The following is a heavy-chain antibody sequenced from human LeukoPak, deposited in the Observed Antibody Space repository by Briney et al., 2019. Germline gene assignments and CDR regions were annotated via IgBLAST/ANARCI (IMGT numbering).Heavy chain of an antibody. D-gene: IGHD3-22*01. V-gene: IGHV3-21*01. J-gene: IGHJ4*02. CDR3: ARAIYDKGALFDY. CDR1: GFTFSSYS. Sequence: GPLRLSCAASGFTFSSYSMNWVRQAPGKGLEWVSSISSSSSYIYYADSVKGRFTISRDNAKNSLYLQMNSLRAEDTAVYYCARAIYDKGALFDYWGQGTLVTVSS. CDR2: ISSSSSYI.